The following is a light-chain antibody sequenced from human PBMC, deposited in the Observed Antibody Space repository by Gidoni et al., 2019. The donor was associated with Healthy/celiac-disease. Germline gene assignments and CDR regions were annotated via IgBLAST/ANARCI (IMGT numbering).Light chain of an antibody. CDR3: QQYGSSPLT. Sequence: ESVSSQSPGTLSLSPGERATLSCRASQSVSSSYLAWYQQKPGQAPRLLIYGAASRATGIPHRFSGSGSGTDFTLTISRLEPEDFAVYYCQQYGSSPLTFXGXTKVEIK. CDR2: GAA. CDR1: QSVSSSY. J-gene: IGKJ4*01. V-gene: IGKV3-20*01.